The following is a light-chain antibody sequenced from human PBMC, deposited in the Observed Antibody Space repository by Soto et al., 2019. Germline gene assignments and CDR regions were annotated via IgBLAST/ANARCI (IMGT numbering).Light chain of an antibody. CDR1: QSVSQSVSSK. J-gene: IGKJ1*01. Sequence: EIVLTQSPGTLSLSPGERVTLSCRASQSVSQSVSSKLAWYQQKPGRAPRLLIHGASTRATGIPARFSGSGSGTEFTLTISSLQSEDLAVYFCQQYHNWPPTFGQGTKVDIK. CDR2: GAS. V-gene: IGKV3-15*01. CDR3: QQYHNWPPT.